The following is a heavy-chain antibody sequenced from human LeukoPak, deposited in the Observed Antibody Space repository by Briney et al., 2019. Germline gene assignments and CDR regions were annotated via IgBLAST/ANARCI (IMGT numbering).Heavy chain of an antibody. CDR1: SASVKTYY. J-gene: IGHJ4*02. CDR2: ISYSGSI. V-gene: IGHV4-39*01. CDR3: ATLEIGDYYFDY. Sequence: SETLSLTCTVSSASVKTYYWGWVRQPPGKGLEWIGSISYSGSIHYNPSLNSRVTISVDTSKNHFSLRLSSVTAADTAVYYCATLEIGDYYFDYWGQGTLVTVSS. D-gene: IGHD3-16*01.